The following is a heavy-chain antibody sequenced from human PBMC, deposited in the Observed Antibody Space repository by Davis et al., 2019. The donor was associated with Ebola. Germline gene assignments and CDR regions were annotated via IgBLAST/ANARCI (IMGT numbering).Heavy chain of an antibody. V-gene: IGHV1-2*06. CDR1: GYTFTSYG. CDR3: ARGTYTMIVVVITSGWFDP. D-gene: IGHD3-22*01. J-gene: IGHJ5*02. CDR2: INPNSGGT. Sequence: ASVKVSCKASGYTFTSYGITWVRQAPGQGLEWMGRINPNSGGTNYAQKFQGRVTMTRDTSISTAYMELSRLRSDDTAVYYCARGTYTMIVVVITSGWFDPWGQGTLVTVSS.